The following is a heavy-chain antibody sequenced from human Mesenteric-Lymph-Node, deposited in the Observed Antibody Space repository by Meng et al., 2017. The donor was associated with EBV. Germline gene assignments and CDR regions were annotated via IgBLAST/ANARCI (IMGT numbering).Heavy chain of an antibody. D-gene: IGHD3-9*01. CDR1: GGSIKSYY. Sequence: QLQEPGPGLVKPSETPSLTCTVSGGSIKSYYWGWMRQPPGKGLEWIGNMYYTGSTDYNPSLWGRVTISVDTSKNQFSLKVNSVTAADTAVYYCARGGVETGTGVDYWGQGILVTVSS. CDR2: MYYTGST. V-gene: IGHV4-59*01. J-gene: IGHJ4*02. CDR3: ARGGVETGTGVDY.